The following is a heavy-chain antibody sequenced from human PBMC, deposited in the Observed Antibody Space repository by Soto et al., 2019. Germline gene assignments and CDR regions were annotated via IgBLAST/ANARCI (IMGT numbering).Heavy chain of an antibody. CDR2: INPTYGSV. D-gene: IGHD3-3*01. J-gene: IGHJ5*02. V-gene: IGHV1-46*02. Sequence: QVQLVQSGAEVKKPGASVKVSCTASGYTFKSFYMHWVRQAPGQGLEWIGMINPTYGSVSFAQKFQDRVTLTTDRPTSTVYMELSSLTREDTAVYFCARDFGRHGAVDTTGWFDPWGQGTLVTVSS. CDR1: GYTFKSFY. CDR3: ARDFGRHGAVDTTGWFDP.